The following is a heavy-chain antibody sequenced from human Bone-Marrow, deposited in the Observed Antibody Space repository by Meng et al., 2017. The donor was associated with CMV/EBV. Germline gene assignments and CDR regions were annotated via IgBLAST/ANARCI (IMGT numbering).Heavy chain of an antibody. D-gene: IGHD2-15*01. Sequence: SLKIPCSASGFTFSSYEMNWVRQAPGKGLEWVSYISSSGSTIYYADSVKGRFTISRDNAKNSLYLQMNSLRAEDTAVYYCARAAVVAYYYYYGMDVWGQGTTVTVSS. V-gene: IGHV3-48*03. CDR1: GFTFSSYE. CDR3: ARAAVVAYYYYYGMDV. CDR2: ISSSGSTI. J-gene: IGHJ6*02.